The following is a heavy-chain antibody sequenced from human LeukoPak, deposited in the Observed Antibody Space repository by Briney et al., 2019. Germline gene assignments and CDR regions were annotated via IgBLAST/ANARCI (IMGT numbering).Heavy chain of an antibody. D-gene: IGHD6-19*01. CDR3: ARASGSGWYEDY. CDR1: GYTFTGYY. Sequence: ASVKVSCKASGYTFTGYYMHWVRQAPGRGLEWMGWINPNSGGTNYAQKFQGRVTMTRDTSISTAYMELSRLRSDDTAVYYCARASGSGWYEDYWGQGTLVTVSS. V-gene: IGHV1-2*02. CDR2: INPNSGGT. J-gene: IGHJ4*02.